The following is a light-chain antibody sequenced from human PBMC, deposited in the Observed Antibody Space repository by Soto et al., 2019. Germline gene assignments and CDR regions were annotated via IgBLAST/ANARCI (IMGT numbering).Light chain of an antibody. CDR1: SSDVGGYNY. J-gene: IGLJ1*01. CDR2: DVS. CDR3: SSYTSSSTRV. Sequence: QSVLTHAAYGSGAHRQSIGIFCTGNSSDVGGYNYVSWYQQHPGKAPKLMIYDVSNRPSGVSNRFSGSKSGNTASLTISGLQAEDEADYYCSSYTSSSTRVFGTGTKVTVL. V-gene: IGLV2-14*01.